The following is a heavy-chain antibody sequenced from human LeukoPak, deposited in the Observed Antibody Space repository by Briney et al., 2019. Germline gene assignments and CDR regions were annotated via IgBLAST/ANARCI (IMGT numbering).Heavy chain of an antibody. V-gene: IGHV1-8*02. CDR2: MNPNSGNT. D-gene: IGHD3-3*01. Sequence: ASVKVSCKASGGTFSSYAINWVRQATGQGLEWMGWMNPNSGNTGYAQKFQGRVTMTRNTSISTAYMELSSLRSEDTAVYYCARVSSYYDFWSGFSVGGDYYYYYMDVWGKGTTVTVSS. J-gene: IGHJ6*03. CDR1: GGTFSSYA. CDR3: ARVSSYYDFWSGFSVGGDYYYYYMDV.